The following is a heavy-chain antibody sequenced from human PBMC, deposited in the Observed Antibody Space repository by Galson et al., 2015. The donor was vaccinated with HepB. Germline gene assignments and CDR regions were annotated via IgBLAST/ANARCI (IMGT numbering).Heavy chain of an antibody. Sequence: SLRLSCAASGFTVSDNYMTWVRQAPGKGLEVVSVIYSDGRIDYADSVKGRFTISRDNSRNILSLQMNNLRAEDTAVYYCARGYSNYWYAGLGYWGQGTLVTVSS. CDR2: IYSDGRI. V-gene: IGHV3-53*01. CDR3: ARGYSNYWYAGLGY. D-gene: IGHD6-13*01. CDR1: GFTVSDNY. J-gene: IGHJ4*02.